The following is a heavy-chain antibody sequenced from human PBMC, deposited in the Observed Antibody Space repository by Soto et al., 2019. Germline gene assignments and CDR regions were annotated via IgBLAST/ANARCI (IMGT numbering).Heavy chain of an antibody. Sequence: GGSLRLSCAASGFTFSSYAMSWVRQAPGKGLEWVSAISGSGDGTYYADSVKGRFTISRDNSKNTLYLQMNSLRAEDTAVYYCAKGYRNDPPKYYSYYGMDVPGQGTTVTLSS. CDR2: ISGSGDGT. V-gene: IGHV3-23*01. D-gene: IGHD1-1*01. CDR1: GFTFSSYA. CDR3: AKGYRNDPPKYYSYYGMDV. J-gene: IGHJ6*02.